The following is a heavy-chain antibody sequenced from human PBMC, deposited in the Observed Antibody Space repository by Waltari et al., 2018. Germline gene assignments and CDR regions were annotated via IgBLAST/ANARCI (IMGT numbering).Heavy chain of an antibody. D-gene: IGHD6-19*01. V-gene: IGHV3-23*01. CDR3: AKGSYSSGWY. J-gene: IGHJ4*02. CDR1: GFTFSSYA. Sequence: EVQLLESGGGLVQPGGSLRLSCAASGFTFSSYAMGWVRQAPGKGLEWVSAISGSGGSTYYADSVKGRFTISRDNSKNTLYLQLNSLRVEDTAVYYCAKGSYSSGWYWGQGTLVTVSS. CDR2: ISGSGGST.